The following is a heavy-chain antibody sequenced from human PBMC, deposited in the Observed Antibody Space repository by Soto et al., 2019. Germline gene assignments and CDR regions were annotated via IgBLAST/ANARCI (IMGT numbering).Heavy chain of an antibody. CDR1: GYTFTSYG. Sequence: QVQLVQSGAEVKKPGASVKVSCKASGYTFTSYGISWVRQAPGQGLEWLGWISAYNGNTNYAQKLQGRVTMTTDTSTITAYIELSSLRSDDTAVYCCAREMVIVREVIRGIDWFDPWGQGALVTVFS. CDR2: ISAYNGNT. CDR3: AREMVIVREVIRGIDWFDP. D-gene: IGHD3-10*02. V-gene: IGHV1-18*01. J-gene: IGHJ5*02.